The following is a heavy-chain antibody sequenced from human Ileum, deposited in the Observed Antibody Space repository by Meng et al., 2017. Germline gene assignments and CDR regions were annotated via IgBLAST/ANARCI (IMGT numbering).Heavy chain of an antibody. J-gene: IGHJ4*02. V-gene: IGHV1-2*06. CDR1: GYTFTDYF. CDR3: VRSNIFGWNPRDH. CDR2: INPKSGAT. D-gene: IGHD3-3*02. Sequence: HLVRSWADAKKPRASPKASRKASGYTFTDYFVHWVRQSPGQGLEWMGRINPKSGATAYAQKFQGRVTVTSDTSISTAYLDLISLTSDDTALYYCVRSNIFGWNPRDHWGQGTLVTVSS.